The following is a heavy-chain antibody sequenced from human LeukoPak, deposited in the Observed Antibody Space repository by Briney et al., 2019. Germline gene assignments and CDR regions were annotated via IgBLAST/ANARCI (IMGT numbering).Heavy chain of an antibody. V-gene: IGHV4-38-2*02. J-gene: IGHJ4*02. CDR2: FFHSGST. Sequence: SETLSLTCTVSGYSISSGYYWGWIRQPPGKGLEWIGSFFHSGSTFYNPSLKSRLSISVDTSKNQFSLKLSSVTAADTAVYYCARVGGYALDYWGQGTLVTVSS. CDR3: ARVGGYALDY. D-gene: IGHD5-12*01. CDR1: GYSISSGYY.